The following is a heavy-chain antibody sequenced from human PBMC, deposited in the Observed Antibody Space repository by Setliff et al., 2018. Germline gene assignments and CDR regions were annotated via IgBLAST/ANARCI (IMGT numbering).Heavy chain of an antibody. D-gene: IGHD3-22*01. Sequence: PRQGLEWMGGIMPIFGTTNYAQKFQGRVTIITDESTSTAYMELSSLRSEDTAVYYCARERGYYLDSTNYYYYFDYWGQGTLVTVSS. CDR3: ARERGYYLDSTNYYYYFDY. J-gene: IGHJ4*02. CDR2: IMPIFGTT. V-gene: IGHV1-69*05.